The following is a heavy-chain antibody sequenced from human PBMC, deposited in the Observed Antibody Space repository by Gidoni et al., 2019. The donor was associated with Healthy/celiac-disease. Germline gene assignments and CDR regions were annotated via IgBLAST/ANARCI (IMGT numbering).Heavy chain of an antibody. V-gene: IGHV3-21*01. Sequence: ELQLVASGGGLVKPGGSLNLSCAASGFTFSRYSMNCVRQAPGKGLEWVSSISSSSSYIYYADSVKGRFTISRDNAKNSLYLQMNSLRAEDTAVYYCARDQPYDSSGYYGYYYYYGMDVWGQGTTVTVSS. D-gene: IGHD3-22*01. CDR1: GFTFSRYS. J-gene: IGHJ6*02. CDR3: ARDQPYDSSGYYGYYYYYGMDV. CDR2: ISSSSSYI.